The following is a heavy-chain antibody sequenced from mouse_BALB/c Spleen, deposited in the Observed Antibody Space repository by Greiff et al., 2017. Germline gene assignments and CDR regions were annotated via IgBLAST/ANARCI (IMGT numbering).Heavy chain of an antibody. J-gene: IGHJ2*01. CDR3: ARTNWDGYFDY. D-gene: IGHD4-1*01. Sequence: EVQLVESGGGLVQPGGSRKLSCAASGFTFSSFGMHWVRQAPEKGLEWVAYISSGSSTIYYADTVKGRFTISRDNPKNTLFLQMTSLRSEDTAMYYCARTNWDGYFDYWGQGTTLTVSS. V-gene: IGHV5-17*02. CDR2: ISSGSSTI. CDR1: GFTFSSFG.